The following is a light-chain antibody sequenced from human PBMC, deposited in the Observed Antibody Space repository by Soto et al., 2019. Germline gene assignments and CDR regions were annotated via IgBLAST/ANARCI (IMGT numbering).Light chain of an antibody. CDR2: DAS. CDR3: WQFCRSPPPWT. J-gene: IGKJ1*01. CDR1: QSVSSSY. Sequence: EIVLTQSPGTLSLSPGERATLSCRASQSVSSSYLAWYQQKPGQPPRLLIFDASSRATGIPDRFSGSGSGTEFTLTISSREADDFAVYYCWQFCRSPPPWTFGQGTKVEIK. V-gene: IGKV3-20*01.